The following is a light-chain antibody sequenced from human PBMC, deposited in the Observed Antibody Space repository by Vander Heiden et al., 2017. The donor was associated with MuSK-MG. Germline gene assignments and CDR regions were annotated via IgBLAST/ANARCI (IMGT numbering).Light chain of an antibody. Sequence: DIVLTQAPLSLSVTPGQPASISCKSSQSLLHSDGRTYLYWYLQKPGQPPQLLIYEGSNRCSGVPDRFSGRGSGTDFTLKISRVEAEDVGVYYCRQSKHLPWAFGGGTKVEIK. CDR2: EGS. V-gene: IGKV2D-29*01. CDR3: RQSKHLPWA. CDR1: QSLLHSDGRTY. J-gene: IGKJ4*01.